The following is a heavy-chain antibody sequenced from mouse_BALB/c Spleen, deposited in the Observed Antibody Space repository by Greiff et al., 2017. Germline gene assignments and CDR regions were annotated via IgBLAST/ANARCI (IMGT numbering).Heavy chain of an antibody. J-gene: IGHJ2*01. Sequence: QVQLKQSGAELVKPGASVKLSCKTSGYTFTSYWIQWVKQRPGQGLGWIGEIFPGTGTTYYNQKFKGKATLTADKSSSTAYMELRSLTSEDSAVYYCTRNWDYFDYWGQGTTLTVSS. V-gene: IGHV1S132*01. CDR2: IFPGTGTT. CDR1: GYTFTSYW. D-gene: IGHD4-1*01. CDR3: TRNWDYFDY.